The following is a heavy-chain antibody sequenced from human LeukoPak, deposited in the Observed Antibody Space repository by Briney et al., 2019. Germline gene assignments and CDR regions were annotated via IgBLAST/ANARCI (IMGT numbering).Heavy chain of an antibody. Sequence: AASVKVSCKASGGTFSSYAISWVRQAPGQGLEWTGRIIPILGIANYAQKFQGRVTITADKSTSTAYMELSSLRSEDTAVYYCARDTYAMLNDGDAFDIWGQGTMVTVSS. V-gene: IGHV1-69*04. CDR3: ARDTYAMLNDGDAFDI. D-gene: IGHD1-1*01. CDR2: IIPILGIA. CDR1: GGTFSSYA. J-gene: IGHJ3*02.